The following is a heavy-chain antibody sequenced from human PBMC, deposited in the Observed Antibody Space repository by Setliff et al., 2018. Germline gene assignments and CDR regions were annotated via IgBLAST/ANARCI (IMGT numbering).Heavy chain of an antibody. D-gene: IGHD6-13*01. CDR1: GGSTSNYF. CDR3: VRESRSTWYRRDF. Sequence: PSETLSLTCTVSGGSTSNYFWSWIRQPAGKGLEWIGRINSGGRINCNPSLKSRVTMSLDTSKSQFSLKLNSVTAADTAAYYCVRESRSTWYRRDFWGQGTLVTVSS. J-gene: IGHJ4*02. CDR2: INSGGRI. V-gene: IGHV4-4*07.